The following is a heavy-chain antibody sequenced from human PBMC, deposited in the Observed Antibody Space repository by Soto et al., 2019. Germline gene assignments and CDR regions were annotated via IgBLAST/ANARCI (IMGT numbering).Heavy chain of an antibody. V-gene: IGHV1-69*13. CDR2: IIPIFGTA. J-gene: IGHJ5*02. CDR3: ARGGGTKGYSGSQNWFDP. Sequence: GASVKVSCKASGGTFSSYAISWVRQAPGQGLEWMGGIIPIFGTANYAQKFQGRVTITADESTSTAYMELSSLRSEDTAVYYCARGGGTKGYSGSQNWFDPWGQGTLVTVSS. D-gene: IGHD5-12*01. CDR1: GGTFSSYA.